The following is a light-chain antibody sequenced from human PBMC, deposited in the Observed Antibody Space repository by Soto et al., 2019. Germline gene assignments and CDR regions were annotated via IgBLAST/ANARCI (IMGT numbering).Light chain of an antibody. CDR3: LQYDSYPYS. V-gene: IGKV3-20*01. CDR2: GAS. CDR1: QSVSSSY. Sequence: EIVLTQSPGTLSLSPGERATLSCRASQSVSSSYLAWYQQKPGQAPRLLIYGASSRATGIPDRFSGSGSGTDFTLTISGLQPDDYASYFCLQYDSYPYSFGQGTKVEIK. J-gene: IGKJ2*01.